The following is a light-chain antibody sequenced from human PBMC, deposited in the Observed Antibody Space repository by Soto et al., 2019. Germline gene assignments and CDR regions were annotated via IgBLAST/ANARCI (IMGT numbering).Light chain of an antibody. CDR2: DNN. CDR1: TSNIGNNY. J-gene: IGLJ2*01. V-gene: IGLV1-51*01. CDR3: ATRDRSLSAVV. Sequence: QSVLTQPPSVSAAPGQEVTISCSGSTSNIGNNYVSWYRQLPRTAPKLLIYDNNKRPSGIPDRISGSKSGTSATLGFTGLQTGDEADYYCATRDRSLSAVVFGGGTKLTVL.